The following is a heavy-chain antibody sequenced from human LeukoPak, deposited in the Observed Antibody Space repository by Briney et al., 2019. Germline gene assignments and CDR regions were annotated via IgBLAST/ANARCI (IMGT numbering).Heavy chain of an antibody. J-gene: IGHJ4*02. D-gene: IGHD1-26*01. CDR2: IIPIFDTP. V-gene: IGHV1-69*13. CDR1: GGTFSRYA. Sequence: GASVKVSCKASGGTFSRYAISWVRQAPGQGLEWMGGIIPIFDTPNYAQRFQGRVTITADESTSTAYMELSSLKSEDTAVYYCARDGVGATKRGAFDYWGQGTLVTVSS. CDR3: ARDGVGATKRGAFDY.